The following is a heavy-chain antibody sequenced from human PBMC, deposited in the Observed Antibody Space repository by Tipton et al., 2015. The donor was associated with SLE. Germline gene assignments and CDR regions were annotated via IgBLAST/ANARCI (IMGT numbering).Heavy chain of an antibody. CDR2: IYYSGST. CDR3: ARGLGGEGGFDI. V-gene: IGHV4-59*01. CDR1: GGSISSYY. J-gene: IGHJ3*02. D-gene: IGHD2-21*01. Sequence: TLSLTCTVSGGSISSYYWSWIRQPPGKGLEWIGYIYYSGSTNYNPSLKSRVTISEDTSKNQFSLKLSSVTAADTAVYYCARGLGGEGGFDILGQGAMVTGSS.